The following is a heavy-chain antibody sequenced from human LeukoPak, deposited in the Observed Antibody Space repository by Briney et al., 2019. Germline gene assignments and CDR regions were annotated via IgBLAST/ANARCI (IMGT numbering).Heavy chain of an antibody. CDR2: IWYDGSNK. CDR1: GFTFSSYS. D-gene: IGHD3-22*01. V-gene: IGHV3-33*08. Sequence: GGSLRLSCAASGFTFSSYSMNWVRQAPGKRPEWVAAIWYDGSNKYYADSVKGRLIISRDNSKNTLSLQMNSLRAEDAAMYYCARVSSSGYIDSWGQGTLVTVSS. J-gene: IGHJ4*02. CDR3: ARVSSSGYIDS.